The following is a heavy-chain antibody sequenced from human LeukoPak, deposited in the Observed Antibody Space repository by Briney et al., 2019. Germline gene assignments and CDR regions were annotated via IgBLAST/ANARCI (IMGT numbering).Heavy chain of an antibody. CDR1: GFTFSSYW. J-gene: IGHJ4*02. Sequence: GGSLRLSCAASGFTFSSYWMSWVRQAPGKGLEWVANIKQEGSEKYYVDSVKGRFAISRDNAKNSLYLQMDSLRAEDTAVYYCAGEYYDFWSGYSLTTWGQGTLVTVSS. CDR2: IKQEGSEK. D-gene: IGHD3-3*01. CDR3: AGEYYDFWSGYSLTT. V-gene: IGHV3-7*04.